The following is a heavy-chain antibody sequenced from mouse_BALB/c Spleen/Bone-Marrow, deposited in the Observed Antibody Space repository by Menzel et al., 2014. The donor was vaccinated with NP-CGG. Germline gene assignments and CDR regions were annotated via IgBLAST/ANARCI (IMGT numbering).Heavy chain of an antibody. CDR1: GYTFTDYN. D-gene: IGHD1-2*01. CDR2: IYPYNGGT. CDR3: ARRFITTAAWFAY. V-gene: IGHV1S29*02. Sequence: EVQRVESGPELVKPGASVKISCKASGYTFTDYNMHWVQQSHGKSLEWIGYIYPYNGGTGYNQKFKSKATLTVDNSSSRAYMELRSLTSEDSAVYYCARRFITTAAWFAYWGQGTLVTVSA. J-gene: IGHJ3*01.